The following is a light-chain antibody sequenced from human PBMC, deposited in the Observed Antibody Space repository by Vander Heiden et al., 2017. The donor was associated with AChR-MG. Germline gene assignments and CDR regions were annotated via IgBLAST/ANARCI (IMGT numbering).Light chain of an antibody. Sequence: SYELTQPPSVSVSQGQTASIPCSGDKLGDKYAWWDKQKPGQSPVLVIYPDSKRPSGIPERFSGSISGNTATLTISGTQAMDEADYYCQAWDSSTYVFGTGTKVTVL. CDR3: QAWDSSTYV. V-gene: IGLV3-1*01. CDR2: PDS. CDR1: KLGDKY. J-gene: IGLJ1*01.